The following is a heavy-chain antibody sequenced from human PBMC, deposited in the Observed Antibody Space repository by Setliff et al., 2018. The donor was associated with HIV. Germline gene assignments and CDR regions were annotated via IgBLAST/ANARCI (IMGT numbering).Heavy chain of an antibody. CDR1: GFTFSSFA. Sequence: GGSLRLSCGASGFTFSSFAMNWVRPAPGKGLEWVSAVSGSGTATEYADSVKGRFTVSRDESENTMYLQMRSLRAEDTAVYYCVRDLPPDYWGQGTLVTVSS. CDR2: VSGSGTAT. J-gene: IGHJ4*02. V-gene: IGHV3-23*01. CDR3: VRDLPPDY.